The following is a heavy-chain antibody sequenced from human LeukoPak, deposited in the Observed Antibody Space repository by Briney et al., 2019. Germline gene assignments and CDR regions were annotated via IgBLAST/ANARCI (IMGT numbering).Heavy chain of an antibody. Sequence: GESLKISCKGSGYSFTSCWIGWVRQMPGKGLEWMGIIYPGDSDARYSPSFQGQVTISADKSINSAYLQWSSLKASDTAIYYCARRGSSSWYRGDFDYWGQGTLVTVSS. D-gene: IGHD6-13*01. CDR1: GYSFTSCW. CDR2: IYPGDSDA. J-gene: IGHJ4*02. CDR3: ARRGSSSWYRGDFDY. V-gene: IGHV5-51*01.